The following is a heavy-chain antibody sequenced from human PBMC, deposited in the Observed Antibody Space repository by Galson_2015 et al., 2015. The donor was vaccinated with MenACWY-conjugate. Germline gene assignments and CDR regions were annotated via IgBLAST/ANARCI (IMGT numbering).Heavy chain of an antibody. CDR2: ISSDGSTE. J-gene: IGHJ5*02. Sequence: SLRLSCAASRFTFSSYSMNWVRQAPGKGLEWISYISSDGSTEYYADSVKGRFTISRDNAKNSLYLQMNSLRDEDTAVYYCAKDGGVAVAGRFDPWGQGTLVTVAS. CDR1: RFTFSSYS. V-gene: IGHV3-48*02. CDR3: AKDGGVAVAGRFDP. D-gene: IGHD6-19*01.